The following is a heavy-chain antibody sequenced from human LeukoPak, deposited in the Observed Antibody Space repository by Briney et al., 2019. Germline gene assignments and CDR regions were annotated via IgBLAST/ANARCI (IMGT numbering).Heavy chain of an antibody. Sequence: GGSLRLSCAASGFTFSSYGMSWVRQAPGKGLEWVSAISGSGGSTYYADSVKGRFTISRDNSKNTLYLQMNSLRAEDTAVYYCARDLVVVPAGDYWGQGTLVTVSS. V-gene: IGHV3-23*01. J-gene: IGHJ4*02. D-gene: IGHD2-2*01. CDR1: GFTFSSYG. CDR2: ISGSGGST. CDR3: ARDLVVVPAGDY.